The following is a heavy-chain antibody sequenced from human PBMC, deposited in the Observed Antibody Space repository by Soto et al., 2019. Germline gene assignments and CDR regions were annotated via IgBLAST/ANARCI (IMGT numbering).Heavy chain of an antibody. CDR1: GGTFNTYA. CDR2: ISPMFGAA. J-gene: IGHJ4*02. Sequence: QVQLVQSGAEMKKPGPSVKVSCQSSGGTFNTYAMNWVRQAPGQGPEWMRDISPMFGAANYAPKSQGRVTITADESTGTSYMQLSSLTSEDTALYFCAREVQVHTPAFVYWGQGTLVTVSS. V-gene: IGHV1-69*19. CDR3: AREVQVHTPAFVY. D-gene: IGHD3-10*01.